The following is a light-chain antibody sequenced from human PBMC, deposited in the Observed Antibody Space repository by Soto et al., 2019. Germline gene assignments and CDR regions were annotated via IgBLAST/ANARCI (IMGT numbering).Light chain of an antibody. Sequence: QSALAQPASVSLSPGQSITISCTGTSSDIGDFNYVSWYQQHPGKAPKLMIFEVINRPSGVSNRFSGSKSGNTASLTISGLQADDEADYYCCSYTTTDTLFVFGSGTKVTVL. CDR2: EVI. J-gene: IGLJ1*01. CDR3: CSYTTTDTLFV. CDR1: SSDIGDFNY. V-gene: IGLV2-14*01.